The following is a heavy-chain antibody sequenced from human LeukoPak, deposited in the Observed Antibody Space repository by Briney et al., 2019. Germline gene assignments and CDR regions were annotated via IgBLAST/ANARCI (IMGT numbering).Heavy chain of an antibody. D-gene: IGHD5-18*01. CDR2: IYYSGST. CDR1: GGFIGSYY. Sequence: PSETLSLTCTVSGGFIGSYYWSWIRQPPGKGLEWIGYIYYSGSTNYNPSLKSRVTISVDKSKTQFSLKLSSVTAADTAVYYRASYLDTAMFKNSIHAFDIWGQETMVTVSS. J-gene: IGHJ3*02. V-gene: IGHV4-59*01. CDR3: ASYLDTAMFKNSIHAFDI.